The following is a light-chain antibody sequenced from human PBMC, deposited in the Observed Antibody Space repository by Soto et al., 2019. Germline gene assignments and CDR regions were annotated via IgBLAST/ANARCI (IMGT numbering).Light chain of an antibody. CDR3: QQYGSSPPVT. CDR2: GAS. Sequence: EIVLTQSPGTLSLSPGERVTLSCRASQRVSSSYSAWYQQKPGQAPRLLIYGASGRATGIPDRFSGSGSGTDFTLTISRLEPEDFAVYYCQQYGSSPPVTFGQGTRLEIK. CDR1: QRVSSSY. V-gene: IGKV3-20*01. J-gene: IGKJ5*01.